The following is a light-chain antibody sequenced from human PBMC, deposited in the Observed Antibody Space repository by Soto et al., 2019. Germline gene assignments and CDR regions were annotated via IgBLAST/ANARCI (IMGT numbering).Light chain of an antibody. Sequence: QSALTQPASVSGSPGKSITISCTGASSDIGSYNYVSWYQQHLGKAPKLIIYEVSNRPSGVSNRLSGSKSGNTASLTISGLQTEDEADYYCSSYTGTTTVFGGGTKLTVL. CDR1: SSDIGSYNY. CDR2: EVS. CDR3: SSYTGTTTV. V-gene: IGLV2-14*01. J-gene: IGLJ3*02.